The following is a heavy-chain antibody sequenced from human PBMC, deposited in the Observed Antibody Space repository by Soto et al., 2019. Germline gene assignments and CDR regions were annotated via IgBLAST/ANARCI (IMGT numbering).Heavy chain of an antibody. D-gene: IGHD3-10*01. J-gene: IGHJ5*02. CDR2: ISSSSSYI. V-gene: IGHV3-21*01. CDR3: ARVQVTDYYGNELNWFDP. CDR1: GFTFSSYS. Sequence: GGSLRLSCAASGFTFSSYSMNWVRQAPGKGLEWVSSISSSSSYIYYADSVKGRFTISRDNAKNSLYLQMNSLRAEDTAVYYCARVQVTDYYGNELNWFDPWGQGTLVTVS.